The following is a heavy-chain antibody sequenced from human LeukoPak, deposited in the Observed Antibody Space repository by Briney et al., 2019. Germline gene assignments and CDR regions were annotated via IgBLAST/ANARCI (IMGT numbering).Heavy chain of an antibody. CDR1: GGSFSGHY. D-gene: IGHD1-14*01. J-gene: IGHJ4*02. CDR3: ARGLRGTPKHQPAEL. CDR2: INESGST. V-gene: IGHV4-34*01. Sequence: SETLSLTCAVYGGSFSGHYWSWIRQPPGKGLEWIGEINESGSTNYNPSLKSRVTISIVKSKNQFSLKVTSVTAADTAVYYCARGLRGTPKHQPAELWGQGTLVTVSS.